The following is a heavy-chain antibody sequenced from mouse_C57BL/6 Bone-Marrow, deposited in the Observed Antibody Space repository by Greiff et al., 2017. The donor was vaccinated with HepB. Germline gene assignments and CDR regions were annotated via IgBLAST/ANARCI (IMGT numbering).Heavy chain of an antibody. J-gene: IGHJ4*01. Sequence: EVQLQQSGPVLVKPGASVKMSCKASGYTFTDYYMNWVKQSHGKSLEWIGVINPYNGGTSYNQKFKGKATLTVDKSSSTAYMELNSLTSEDSAVYYCARRRLVGYYYAMDYWGQGTSVTVSS. CDR1: GYTFTDYY. CDR3: ARRRLVGYYYAMDY. D-gene: IGHD2-2*01. V-gene: IGHV1-19*01. CDR2: INPYNGGT.